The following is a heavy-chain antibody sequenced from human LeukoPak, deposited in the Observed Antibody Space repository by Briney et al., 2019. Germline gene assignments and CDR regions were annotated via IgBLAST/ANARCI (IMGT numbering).Heavy chain of an antibody. J-gene: IGHJ3*02. CDR3: AALVTRDAFDI. CDR2: ISGSGDPI. V-gene: IGHV3-48*01. Sequence: GGSLRLSCAVSGFTFSNYNMNWVRQAPGKGLEWVSYISGSGDPIYYADSVKGRFTISRDNAKNSLYLQMNSLRVEDTAVYYCAALVTRDAFDIWGQGTMVTVSS. CDR1: GFTFSNYN. D-gene: IGHD2-21*02.